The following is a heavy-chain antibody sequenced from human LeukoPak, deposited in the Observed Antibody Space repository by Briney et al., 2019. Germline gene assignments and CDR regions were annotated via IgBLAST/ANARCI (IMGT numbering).Heavy chain of an antibody. CDR3: ASNVDTAMVPYY. V-gene: IGHV4-34*01. J-gene: IGHJ4*02. CDR1: GGSFSGYY. D-gene: IGHD5-18*01. CDR2: INHSGST. Sequence: SETLSLTCAVYGGSFSGYYWSWIHQPPGKGLEWIGEINHSGSTNYNPSLKSRVTISVDTSKNQFSLKLSSVTAADTAVYYCASNVDTAMVPYYWGQGTLVTDSS.